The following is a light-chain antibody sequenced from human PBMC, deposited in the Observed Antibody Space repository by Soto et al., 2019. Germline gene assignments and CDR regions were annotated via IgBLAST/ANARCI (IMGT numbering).Light chain of an antibody. Sequence: SVLTKPASVYGSPGEWITISCTGTSSDVGGYNYVSWYQQHPGKAPKLMIYDVSNRPSGVSNRFSGSKSGNTASLTISGLQAEDGADYYCSSYTSSSTLVFGTGTKSPS. CDR2: DVS. J-gene: IGLJ1*01. CDR3: SSYTSSSTLV. CDR1: SSDVGGYNY. V-gene: IGLV2-14*01.